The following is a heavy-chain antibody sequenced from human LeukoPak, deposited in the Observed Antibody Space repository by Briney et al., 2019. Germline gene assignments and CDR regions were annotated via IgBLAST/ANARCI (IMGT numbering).Heavy chain of an antibody. V-gene: IGHV3-23*01. Sequence: GGSLRLSCATSGFTFGSHAMSWVRQAPGKGLEWVSSISAGGGGTSYADSVKGRITISRDNSKNTVYLQMNSLRAEDTAVYFCVKTFQYSSDWYDYWGQGTLVTVSS. J-gene: IGHJ4*02. D-gene: IGHD6-13*01. CDR1: GFTFGSHA. CDR2: ISAGGGGT. CDR3: VKTFQYSSDWYDY.